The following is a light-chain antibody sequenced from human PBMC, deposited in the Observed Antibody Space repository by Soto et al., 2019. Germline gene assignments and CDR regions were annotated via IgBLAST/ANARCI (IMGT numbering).Light chain of an antibody. CDR3: QQRSNWLIFT. CDR1: QSVSSY. CDR2: DAS. Sequence: EIVLTQSPATLSLSPGERATLSCRASQSVSSYLAWYQQKPGQAPRLLIYDASNRATGIPARFSGSGSGTDLTLTISSLEPEDFAVYYCQQRSNWLIFTFGPGTKVDIK. V-gene: IGKV3-11*01. J-gene: IGKJ3*01.